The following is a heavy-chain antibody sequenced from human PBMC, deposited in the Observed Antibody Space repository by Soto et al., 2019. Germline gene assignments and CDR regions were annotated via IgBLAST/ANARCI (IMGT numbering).Heavy chain of an antibody. D-gene: IGHD3-22*01. CDR2: ISAYNGNT. J-gene: IGHJ3*02. Sequence: QVQLVQSGAEVKKPGASVKVSCKASGYTFTSYGISWVRQAPGQGLEWMGWISAYNGNTNYAQKLQGRVTMTTXXSXSXGYMELRSLRSDDTAVYYCASYYDSSGYYYEPAFDIWGQGTMVTVSS. CDR1: GYTFTSYG. CDR3: ASYYDSSGYYYEPAFDI. V-gene: IGHV1-18*01.